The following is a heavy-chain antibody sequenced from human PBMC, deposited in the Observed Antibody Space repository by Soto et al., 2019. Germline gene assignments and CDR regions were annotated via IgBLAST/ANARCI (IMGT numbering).Heavy chain of an antibody. Sequence: EEQLVESGGGLVQPGGSLRLSCAASGFTCSNHVMNWVRQAPGRRLEWVSSINRDSNTFYAESVKGRFTISRDNAKDSQSLHMNSLTADDTAVYYCVNGDYYVGQGTLVTVSS. CDR2: INRDSNT. CDR3: VNGDYY. D-gene: IGHD4-17*01. CDR1: GFTCSNHV. J-gene: IGHJ4*02. V-gene: IGHV3-48*01.